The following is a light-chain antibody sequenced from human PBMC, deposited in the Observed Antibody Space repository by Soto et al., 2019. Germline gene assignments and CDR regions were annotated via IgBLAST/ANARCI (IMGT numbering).Light chain of an antibody. Sequence: QSVLTQPASVSGSPGQSITISCTGTSSDNGAYNYVSWYQQHPPKAPKLMIYDVSNRPSGVSSRFSGSKSGNTASLTFSGLQAEDEADYYRYSYTTTSTYVFGTGTKVTVL. V-gene: IGLV2-14*03. CDR3: YSYTTTSTYV. CDR2: DVS. J-gene: IGLJ1*01. CDR1: SSDNGAYNY.